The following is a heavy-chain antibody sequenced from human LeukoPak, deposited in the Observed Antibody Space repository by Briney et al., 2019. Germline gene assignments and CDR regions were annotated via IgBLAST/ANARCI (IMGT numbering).Heavy chain of an antibody. V-gene: IGHV1-18*01. CDR1: GYTFTTYG. CDR2: ISAYNGKT. J-gene: IGHJ4*02. Sequence: ASVKVSCKASGYTFTTYGISWVRQAPGQGLEWMGWISAYNGKTNYAQKFQGRVSMTTDTSTNTAYMELRSLRSDDTAVYYCARDAQFGFGELFAPYFDYWGQGTLVTVSS. D-gene: IGHD3-10*01. CDR3: ARDAQFGFGELFAPYFDY.